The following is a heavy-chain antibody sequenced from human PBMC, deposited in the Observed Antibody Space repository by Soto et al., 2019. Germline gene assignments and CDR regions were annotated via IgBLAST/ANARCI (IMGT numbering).Heavy chain of an antibody. CDR2: ISSSSSTI. Sequence: EVQLVESGGGLVQPGGSLRLSCAASGFTFSSYSMNWVRQAPGKGLEWVSYISSSSSTIYYADSVKGRFTISRDNAKNSRYLPMNSLRAEDTAVYYWARPYGDSDYWGQGTLVTVSS. D-gene: IGHD4-17*01. V-gene: IGHV3-48*01. CDR1: GFTFSSYS. J-gene: IGHJ4*02. CDR3: ARPYGDSDY.